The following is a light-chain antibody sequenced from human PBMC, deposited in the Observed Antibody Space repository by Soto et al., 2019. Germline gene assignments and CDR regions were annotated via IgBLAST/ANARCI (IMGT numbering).Light chain of an antibody. CDR2: GAS. CDR3: LQYGSSPRT. J-gene: IGKJ1*01. CDR1: QSVSNNY. V-gene: IGKV3-20*01. Sequence: EFVLTQSPGTLSLSPGERATLSCRASQSVSNNYLTWYQQKPGQAPRLLIYGASSRATGIPDRFSGYGSGTDFTLTISRLEPEDFAVYYCLQYGSSPRTFGQGTKV.